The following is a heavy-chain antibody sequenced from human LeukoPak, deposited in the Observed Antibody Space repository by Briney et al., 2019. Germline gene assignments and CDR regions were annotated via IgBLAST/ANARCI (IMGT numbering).Heavy chain of an antibody. Sequence: AGGSLRLSCAASGFTFSSYAMSWVRQAPGKGLEWVSAISGSGGSTYYADSEKGRFTISRDNSKNTLYLQMNSLRAEDTAVYYCAKDLVFEYSSSPGVGYWGQGTLVTVSS. CDR1: GFTFSSYA. D-gene: IGHD6-6*01. CDR3: AKDLVFEYSSSPGVGY. J-gene: IGHJ4*02. CDR2: ISGSGGST. V-gene: IGHV3-23*01.